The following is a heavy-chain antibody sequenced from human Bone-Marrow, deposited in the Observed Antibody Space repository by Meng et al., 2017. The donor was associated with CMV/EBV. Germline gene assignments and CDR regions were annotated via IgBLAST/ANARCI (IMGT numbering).Heavy chain of an antibody. J-gene: IGHJ4*02. V-gene: IGHV4-30-4*08. CDR1: GGSISSGDYY. CDR2: IYYSGST. CDR3: ASRSKYYDFSS. D-gene: IGHD3-3*01. Sequence: SETLSLTCTVSGGSISSGDYYWSWIRQPPGKGLEWIGYIYYSGSTYYNPSLKSRVTISVDTSKNQFSLKLSSVTAADTAVYYCASRSKYYDFSSWGQGTLVTVSS.